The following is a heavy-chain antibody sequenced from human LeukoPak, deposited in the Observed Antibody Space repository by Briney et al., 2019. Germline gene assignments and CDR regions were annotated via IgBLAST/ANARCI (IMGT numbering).Heavy chain of an antibody. CDR3: AIDSSGKKYYYYGMDV. CDR1: GGSLSSGSYY. J-gene: IGHJ6*02. D-gene: IGHD3-22*01. Sequence: SQTLSLTCTVSGGSLSSGSYYWGWLRQPAGTGLEWIGRIYTSGSTNYNPSLQSRVTISVDTSKNQFSLKLSSVTAAHTAVYYCAIDSSGKKYYYYGMDVWGQGTTVTVSS. V-gene: IGHV4-61*02. CDR2: IYTSGST.